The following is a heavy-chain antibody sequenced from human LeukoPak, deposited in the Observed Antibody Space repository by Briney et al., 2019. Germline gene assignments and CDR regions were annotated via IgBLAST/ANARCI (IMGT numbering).Heavy chain of an antibody. CDR2: IYYSGST. CDR3: ARAYCGGDCYLNWFDP. V-gene: IGHV4-39*01. Sequence: PSETLSLTCTVSGGSISSSSYYWGWIRQPPGMGLEWIGSIYYSGSTYYNPSLKSRVTISVDTSKNQFSLKLSSVTAADTAVYYCARAYCGGDCYLNWFDPWGQGTLVTVSS. D-gene: IGHD2-21*01. J-gene: IGHJ5*02. CDR1: GGSISSSSYY.